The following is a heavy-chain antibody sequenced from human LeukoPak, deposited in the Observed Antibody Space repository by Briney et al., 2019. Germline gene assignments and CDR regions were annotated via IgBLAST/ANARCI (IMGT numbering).Heavy chain of an antibody. CDR3: ARRRYYGSGSRYMDV. J-gene: IGHJ6*03. D-gene: IGHD3-10*01. CDR2: IYYSGST. V-gene: IGHV4-59*12. CDR1: GGSISSYY. Sequence: SETLSLTCTVSGGSISSYYWSWIRQPPGKGLEWIGYIYYSGSTNYNPSLKSRVTISVDTSKNQFSLKLSSVTAADTAVYYCARRRYYGSGSRYMDVWGKGTTVTISS.